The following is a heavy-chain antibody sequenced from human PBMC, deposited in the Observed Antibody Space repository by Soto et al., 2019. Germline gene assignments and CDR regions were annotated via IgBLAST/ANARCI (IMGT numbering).Heavy chain of an antibody. Sequence: PSETLSLTCAVSGYSISSGYYWGWIRQPPGKGLEWIGSIYHSGSTYYNPSLKSRVTISVDTSKNQFSLKLSSVTAADTAVYYCARASSSWSLYYYYYGMDVWGQGTTVTVSS. J-gene: IGHJ6*02. CDR3: ARASSSWSLYYYYYGMDV. D-gene: IGHD6-13*01. CDR1: GYSISSGYY. CDR2: IYHSGST. V-gene: IGHV4-38-2*01.